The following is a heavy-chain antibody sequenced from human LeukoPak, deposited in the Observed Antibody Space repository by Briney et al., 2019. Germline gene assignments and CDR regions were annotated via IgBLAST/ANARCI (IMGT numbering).Heavy chain of an antibody. CDR2: IYYSGST. J-gene: IGHJ4*02. Sequence: SETLSLTCTVSSDSISSYYWGWIRQPPGKGLEWIGSIYYSGSTYYNPSLKSRVTISVDTSKNQFSLKLSSVTAADTAVYYCARQPPNWNSFDYWGQGTLVTVSS. CDR1: SDSISSYY. V-gene: IGHV4-39*01. CDR3: ARQPPNWNSFDY. D-gene: IGHD1-1*01.